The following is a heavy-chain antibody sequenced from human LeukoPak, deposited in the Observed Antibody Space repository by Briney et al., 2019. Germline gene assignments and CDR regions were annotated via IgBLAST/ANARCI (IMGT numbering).Heavy chain of an antibody. CDR3: AKAGYSSGWRNFDY. Sequence: GSLRLSCAASGFPFSNYAMSWVRQAPGKGLEWVAVISYDGSNKFYADSVKGRFTISRDNSKNTLYLQMNSLRAEDTAVYYCAKAGYSSGWRNFDYWGQGTLVTVSS. D-gene: IGHD6-19*01. CDR1: GFPFSNYA. CDR2: ISYDGSNK. V-gene: IGHV3-30*18. J-gene: IGHJ4*02.